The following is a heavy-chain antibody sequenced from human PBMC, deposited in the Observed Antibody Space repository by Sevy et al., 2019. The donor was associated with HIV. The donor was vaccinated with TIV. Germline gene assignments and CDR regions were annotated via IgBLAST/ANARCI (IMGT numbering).Heavy chain of an antibody. V-gene: IGHV3-30-3*01. CDR1: GFTFSSYA. CDR2: ISYDGSNK. J-gene: IGHJ4*02. CDR3: AREYCGGDCYPDY. D-gene: IGHD2-21*02. Sequence: GGSLRLSCAASGFTFSSYAMHWVRQAPGKGLERVAVISYDGSNKYYADSVKGRFTISRDNSKNTLYLQMNSLRAEDTAVYYCAREYCGGDCYPDYWGQGTLVTVSS.